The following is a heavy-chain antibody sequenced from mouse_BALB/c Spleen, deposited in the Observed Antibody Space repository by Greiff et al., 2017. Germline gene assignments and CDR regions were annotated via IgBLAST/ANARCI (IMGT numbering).Heavy chain of an antibody. D-gene: IGHD2-12*01. CDR3: ARRHIGNDDDY. V-gene: IGHV1-7*01. CDR2: INPSTGYT. CDR1: GYTFTSYW. Sequence: QVQLQQSGAELAKPGASVKMSCKASGYTFTSYWMHWVKQRPGQGLEWIGYINPSTGYTEYNQKFKDKATLTADKSSSTAYMQLSSLTSEDSAVYYCARRHIGNDDDYWGQGTTLTVSS. J-gene: IGHJ2*01.